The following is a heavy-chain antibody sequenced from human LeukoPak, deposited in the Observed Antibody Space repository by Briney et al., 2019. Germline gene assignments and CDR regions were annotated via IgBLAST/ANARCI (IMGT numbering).Heavy chain of an antibody. CDR1: AGTFSIYA. CDR2: VIPFFGTA. CDR3: ALGEYYGSGSYYREFDY. Sequence: SAGNVSCTGSAGTFSIYAISWVRQAPAQGLEWMGGVIPFFGTANYAQKFQGRVTLTADKSTSTAYMQRSSLRSEGAAVYYWALGEYYGSGSYYREFDYWGKGTLVTVSS. V-gene: IGHV1-69*06. D-gene: IGHD3-10*01. J-gene: IGHJ4*02.